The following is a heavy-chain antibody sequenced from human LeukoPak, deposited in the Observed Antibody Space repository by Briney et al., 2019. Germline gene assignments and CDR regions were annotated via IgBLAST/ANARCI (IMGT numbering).Heavy chain of an antibody. CDR2: IYTSGST. CDR1: GGSISIYY. Sequence: PSETLSLTCTVSGGSISIYYWSWIRQPAGKGLEWIGRIYTSGSTNYNPSLKSRVTMSVDTSKNQFPLKLSSVTAADTAVYYCARFYPDYGDYHGSGMDVWGQGTTVTVSS. J-gene: IGHJ6*02. CDR3: ARFYPDYGDYHGSGMDV. D-gene: IGHD4-17*01. V-gene: IGHV4-4*07.